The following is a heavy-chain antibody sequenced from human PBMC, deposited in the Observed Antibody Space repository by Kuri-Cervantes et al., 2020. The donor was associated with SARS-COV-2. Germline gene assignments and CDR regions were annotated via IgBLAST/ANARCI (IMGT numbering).Heavy chain of an antibody. CDR2: IYYSGST. V-gene: IGHV4-38-2*02. CDR1: GYSISSGYY. D-gene: IGHD4/OR15-4a*01. CDR3: ARGLRGLTHDY. Sequence: GSLRLSCTVSGYSISSGYYWGWIRQPPGKGLEWIGSIYYSGSTYYNPSLKSRVTISVDTSKNQFSLKLSSVTAADTAVYYCARGLRGLTHDYWGQGTLVTVSS. J-gene: IGHJ4*02.